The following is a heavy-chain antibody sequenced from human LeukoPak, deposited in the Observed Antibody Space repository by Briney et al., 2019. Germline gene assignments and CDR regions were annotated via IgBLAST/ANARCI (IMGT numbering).Heavy chain of an antibody. CDR2: IYYTGNT. Sequence: SETLSLTCTVSGVSISSSYSYWGWIRQPPGMGLEWIGSIYYTGNTYYNASLKSQVSISIDTSKNQFSLKLTSVTAADTAVYYCARHYLNRWLARTQNSYNWFDPWGQGTLVTVSS. CDR3: ARHYLNRWLARTQNSYNWFDP. CDR1: GVSISSSYSY. V-gene: IGHV4-39*01. J-gene: IGHJ5*02. D-gene: IGHD6-19*01.